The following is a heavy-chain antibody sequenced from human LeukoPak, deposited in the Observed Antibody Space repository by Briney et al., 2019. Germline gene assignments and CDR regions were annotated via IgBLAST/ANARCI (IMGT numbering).Heavy chain of an antibody. CDR3: ASSYYDSSDYRFDY. CDR2: INPNSGGT. V-gene: IGHV1-2*02. J-gene: IGHJ4*02. D-gene: IGHD3-22*01. CDR1: EYTFTGYY. Sequence: GASVKVSCKASEYTFTGYYIHWVRQAPGQGLEWMGWINPNSGGTNYAQKFQGRGTMTRDTSISTTDMEQSRLRSDDTAVYYCASSYYDSSDYRFDYWGQGSLVTVCS.